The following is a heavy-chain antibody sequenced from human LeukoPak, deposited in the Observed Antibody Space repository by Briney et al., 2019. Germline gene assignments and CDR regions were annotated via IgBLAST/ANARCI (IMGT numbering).Heavy chain of an antibody. J-gene: IGHJ5*02. Sequence: GGSLRLSCAASGFTVSSNYMTWVRQAPGKGLDWVSAIYSGRTTYYADSVKGRFTISRDNSKNTLYLQMNSLRAEDTAVYYCARMATITNWFDPWGQGTLVTVSS. V-gene: IGHV3-66*01. D-gene: IGHD5-24*01. CDR2: IYSGRTT. CDR3: ARMATITNWFDP. CDR1: GFTVSSNY.